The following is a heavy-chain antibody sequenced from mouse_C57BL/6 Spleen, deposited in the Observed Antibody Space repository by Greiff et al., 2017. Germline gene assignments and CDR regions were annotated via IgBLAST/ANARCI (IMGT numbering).Heavy chain of an antibody. D-gene: IGHD2-3*01. V-gene: IGHV5-6*01. CDR2: ISSGGSYT. J-gene: IGHJ1*03. Sequence: EVMLVESGGDLVKPGGSLKLSCAASGFTFSSYGMSWVRQTPDKRLEWVATISSGGSYTYYPDSVKGRFTISRDNAKNTLYLQMCSLQSEDTAMYYCARPMVTTGVLYYGVWGTGTTVTVST. CDR3: ARPMVTTGVLYYGV. CDR1: GFTFSSYG.